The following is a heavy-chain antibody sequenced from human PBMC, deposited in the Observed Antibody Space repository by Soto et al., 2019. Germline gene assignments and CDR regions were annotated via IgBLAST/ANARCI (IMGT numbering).Heavy chain of an antibody. CDR1: GGTFSSYA. Sequence: ASVKVSCKASGGTFSSYAISWVRQAPGQGLEWMGGIIPIFGTANYAQKFQGRVTITADKSTSTAYMELSSLRSEDTAVYYCARDSSSYYYYGMDVWGQGTTVTSPQ. CDR2: IIPIFGTA. V-gene: IGHV1-69*06. D-gene: IGHD6-13*01. CDR3: ARDSSSYYYYGMDV. J-gene: IGHJ6*01.